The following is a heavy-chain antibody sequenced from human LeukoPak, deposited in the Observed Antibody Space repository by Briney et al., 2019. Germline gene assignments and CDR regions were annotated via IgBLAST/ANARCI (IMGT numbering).Heavy chain of an antibody. CDR2: TYYRSNLYN. J-gene: IGHJ5*02. Sequence: SQTLSLTCALSGDIFSSNSAAWNWIRQSPSRGLEWLERTYYRSNLYNDYAVSVKSLITINPDKYKNQFSLQLNSVTPEDTAVYYCARELNGDTIFGVVEAFNWFDPWGQGTLVTVSS. V-gene: IGHV6-1*01. CDR3: ARELNGDTIFGVVEAFNWFDP. D-gene: IGHD3-3*01. CDR1: GDIFSSNSAA.